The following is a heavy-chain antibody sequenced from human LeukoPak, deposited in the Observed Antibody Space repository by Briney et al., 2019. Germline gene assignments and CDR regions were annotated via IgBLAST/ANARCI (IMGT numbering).Heavy chain of an antibody. CDR2: ISASGGAT. V-gene: IGHV3-23*01. Sequence: LXXSXXASGXXFGSYAMSWVRQAPGKGLEWVSTISASGGATYYADSVKGRFTISRDNSKNTLYLQMNSLRGEDTAVYYCAKGGINWFDPWGQGTLVTVSS. CDR1: GXXFGSYA. J-gene: IGHJ5*02. CDR3: AKGGINWFDP.